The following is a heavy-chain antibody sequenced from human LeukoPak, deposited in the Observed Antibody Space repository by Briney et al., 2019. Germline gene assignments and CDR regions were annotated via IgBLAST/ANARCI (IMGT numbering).Heavy chain of an antibody. D-gene: IGHD3-22*01. CDR3: ARMTYDGSGPNPNWFDP. CDR2: MNPNTGNT. J-gene: IGHJ5*02. CDR1: GYTFTNYD. Sequence: ASVKVSCKASGYTFTNYDINWVRQATGQGLEWMGWMNPNTGNTGYAQRFQGRITMTRDTSTSTAYMELSSLRSDDTAVYFCARMTYDGSGPNPNWFDPWGQGTLVTVSS. V-gene: IGHV1-8*01.